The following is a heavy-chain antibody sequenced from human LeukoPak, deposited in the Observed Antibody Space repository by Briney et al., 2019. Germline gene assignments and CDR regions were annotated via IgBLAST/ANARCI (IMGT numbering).Heavy chain of an antibody. D-gene: IGHD6-13*01. CDR3: AREGIAAAALDY. Sequence: ASVKVSCKASGYTFTSYAMHWVRQAPGQRLEWMGWINAGNGSTKYSQKFQGRVTITRDTSASTAYMELSSLRSEDTAVYYCAREGIAAAALDYWGQGTLVTVSS. CDR2: INAGNGST. J-gene: IGHJ4*02. V-gene: IGHV1-3*01. CDR1: GYTFTSYA.